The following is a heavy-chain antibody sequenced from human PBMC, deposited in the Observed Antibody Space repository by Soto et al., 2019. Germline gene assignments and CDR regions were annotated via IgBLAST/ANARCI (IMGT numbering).Heavy chain of an antibody. CDR2: ISTYDDKT. CDR1: GYSFRTHG. CDR3: ARDLGYCNSSGCFRNWFDP. D-gene: IGHD2-15*01. Sequence: QVQLVQTGAEVKTPGASVKVSCRASGYSFRTHGISWVRQAPGQGLEWMGWISTYDDKTNCPQKFQRRITMTTDTSTSTAYMELRSLRSDDTAVYFCARDLGYCNSSGCFRNWFDPWGQGTLVTVSS. J-gene: IGHJ5*02. V-gene: IGHV1-18*01.